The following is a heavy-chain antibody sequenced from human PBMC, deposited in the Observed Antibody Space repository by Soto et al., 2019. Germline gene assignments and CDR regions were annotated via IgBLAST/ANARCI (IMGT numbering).Heavy chain of an antibody. CDR3: VRAPGYCNNTSCFYSFDY. Sequence: PGGSLRLSCAISGFTFEDCGVSWVRQVPGQGLEWVSGINWSGDSTGYADSVKGRFTISRDNAKNSLYLQMNSLRTEDTAFYYCVRAPGYCNNTSCFYSFDYWGQGALVTVSS. D-gene: IGHD2-2*01. CDR2: INWSGDST. J-gene: IGHJ4*02. CDR1: GFTFEDCG. V-gene: IGHV3-20*04.